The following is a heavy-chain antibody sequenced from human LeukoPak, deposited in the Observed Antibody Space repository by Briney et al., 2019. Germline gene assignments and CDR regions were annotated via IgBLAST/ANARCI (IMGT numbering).Heavy chain of an antibody. D-gene: IGHD2-2*01. CDR1: GDSVSSNSAG. Sequence: QTLSLTCAISGDSVSSNSAGWNWIRQSPSRGLEWLGKTYYRSTRWYNEYAVSVESRITISPDTSKNQFSLQLNSVTPEDTAVYYCARGSTWGALGAFDIWGQGTMVTVSS. J-gene: IGHJ3*02. CDR2: TYYRSTRWYN. V-gene: IGHV6-1*01. CDR3: ARGSTWGALGAFDI.